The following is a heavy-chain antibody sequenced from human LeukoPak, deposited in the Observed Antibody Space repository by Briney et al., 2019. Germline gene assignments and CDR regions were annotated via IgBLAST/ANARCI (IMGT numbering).Heavy chain of an antibody. D-gene: IGHD3-3*01. Sequence: ASVKVSCKASGDTFTGYYMHWVRQAPGQGLEWMGWISAYNGNTNYAQKLQGRVTMTTDTSTSTAYMELRSLRSDDTAVYYCARVRFLEWLTDYWGQGTLVTVSS. CDR1: GDTFTGYY. CDR2: ISAYNGNT. J-gene: IGHJ4*02. V-gene: IGHV1-18*04. CDR3: ARVRFLEWLTDY.